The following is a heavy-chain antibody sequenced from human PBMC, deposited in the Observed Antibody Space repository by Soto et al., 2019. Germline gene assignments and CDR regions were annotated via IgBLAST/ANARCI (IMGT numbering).Heavy chain of an antibody. CDR2: INPIVGTT. Sequence: GASVKVSCKASGYTFTSCYIHWVRQAPGQGLEWMGIINPIVGTTNYAQKFQGRVTITADESTSTAYMELSSLRSEDTAVYYCASGGQVRGTDYWGQGTLVTVS. J-gene: IGHJ4*02. V-gene: IGHV1-46*01. CDR3: ASGGQVRGTDY. D-gene: IGHD3-10*01. CDR1: GYTFTSCY.